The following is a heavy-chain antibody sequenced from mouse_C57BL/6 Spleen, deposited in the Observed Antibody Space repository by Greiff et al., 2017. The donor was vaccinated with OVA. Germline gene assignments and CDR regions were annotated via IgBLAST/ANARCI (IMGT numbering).Heavy chain of an antibody. V-gene: IGHV1-54*01. D-gene: IGHD1-1*01. J-gene: IGHJ2*01. CDR3: ARRGYYGSSHFDY. Sequence: QVQLKQSGAELVRPGTSVKVSCKASGYAFPNYLIEWVKQRPGQGLEWIGVINPGSGGTNYNEKFKGKATLTADKSSSTAYMQLSSLTSEDSAVYFCARRGYYGSSHFDYWGQGTTLTVSS. CDR1: GYAFPNYL. CDR2: INPGSGGT.